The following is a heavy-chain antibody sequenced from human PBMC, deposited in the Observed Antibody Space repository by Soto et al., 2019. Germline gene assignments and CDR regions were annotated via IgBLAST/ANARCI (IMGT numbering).Heavy chain of an antibody. D-gene: IGHD2-15*01. CDR2: INHSGST. Sequence: SETLSLTCAVYGGSFSGYYWSWIRQPPGKGLEWIGEINHSGSTNYNPSLKSRVTISVDTSKNQFSLKLSSVTAADTAVYYCARGPVGGPERRYYYYMDVWGKGTTVTVSS. J-gene: IGHJ6*03. V-gene: IGHV4-34*01. CDR3: ARGPVGGPERRYYYYMDV. CDR1: GGSFSGYY.